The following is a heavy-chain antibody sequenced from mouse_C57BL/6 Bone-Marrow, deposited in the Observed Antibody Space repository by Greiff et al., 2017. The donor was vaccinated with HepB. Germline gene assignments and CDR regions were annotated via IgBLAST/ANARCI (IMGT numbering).Heavy chain of an antibody. CDR2: ISSGSSTI. Sequence: EVKLMESGGGLVKPGGSLKLSCAASGFTFSDYGMHWVRQAPEKGLEWVAYISSGSSTIYYADKVKGRFTISRDNAKNTLFLQMTSLRSEDTAMYYCARGYLLLRYWGQGTLVTVSA. CDR1: GFTFSDYG. V-gene: IGHV5-17*01. J-gene: IGHJ3*01. CDR3: ARGYLLLRY. D-gene: IGHD1-1*01.